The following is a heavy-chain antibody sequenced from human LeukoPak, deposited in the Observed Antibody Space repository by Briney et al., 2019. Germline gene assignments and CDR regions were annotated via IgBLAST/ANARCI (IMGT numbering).Heavy chain of an antibody. D-gene: IGHD4-23*01. CDR2: IYHSGST. CDR3: LGGNSDMFDY. Sequence: PSETLSLTCAVSGYSISSGYYWGWTRQPPGKGLEWIGSIYHSGSTYYNPSLKSRVTISVDTSKNQFSLKLSSVTAADTAVYYCLGGNSDMFDYWGQGTLVTVSS. V-gene: IGHV4-38-2*01. J-gene: IGHJ4*02. CDR1: GYSISSGYY.